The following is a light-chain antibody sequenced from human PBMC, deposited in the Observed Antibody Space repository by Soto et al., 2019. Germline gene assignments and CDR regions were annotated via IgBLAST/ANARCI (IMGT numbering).Light chain of an antibody. J-gene: IGKJ4*01. CDR3: QQRINWPPRT. V-gene: IGKV3-11*01. Sequence: EIVLTQSPATLSLSPGERATLSCRASQSVSSYFAWYQQKPCPGPRLLIYDASNSATRIPDRFSGIGSGTDCTLHISSLEPEDFAVSYCQQRINWPPRTCGGGTKVEIK. CDR2: DAS. CDR1: QSVSSY.